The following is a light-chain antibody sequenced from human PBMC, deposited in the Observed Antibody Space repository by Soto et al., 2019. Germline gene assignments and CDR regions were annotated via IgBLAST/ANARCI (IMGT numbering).Light chain of an antibody. CDR2: AAS. J-gene: IGKJ1*01. CDR3: QQSYSTHQT. V-gene: IGKV1-39*01. CDR1: QSISSY. Sequence: IWMTHAPSLLSASTVDTVTISCRASQSISSYLNWYPQKPGKAPKLLIYAASSLRSGVPSRFSGSGSGTDVTLTIRSLQPEDVSTYYCQQSYSTHQTCGQGTKV.